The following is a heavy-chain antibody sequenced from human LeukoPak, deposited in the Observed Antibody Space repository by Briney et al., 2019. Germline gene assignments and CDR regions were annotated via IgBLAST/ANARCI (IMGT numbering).Heavy chain of an antibody. V-gene: IGHV3-30*03. J-gene: IGHJ6*02. CDR1: GFTFSSYG. Sequence: PGGSLRLSCAASGFTFSSYGMHWVRQAPGKGLEWVAVISYDGSNKYYADSVKGRFTIPRDNSKNTLYLQMNSLRAEDTAVYYCARETMVRGVIITRGGYYGMDVWGQGTTVTVSS. CDR2: ISYDGSNK. D-gene: IGHD3-10*01. CDR3: ARETMVRGVIITRGGYYGMDV.